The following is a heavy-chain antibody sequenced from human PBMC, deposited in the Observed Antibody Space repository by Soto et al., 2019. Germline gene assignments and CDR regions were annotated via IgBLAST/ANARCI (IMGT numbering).Heavy chain of an antibody. CDR3: ARYCSSTSCYTDYYYYGMDV. V-gene: IGHV5-10-1*01. CDR1: GYSFTSYW. J-gene: IGHJ6*02. D-gene: IGHD2-2*02. Sequence: PGESLKISCKGSGYSFTSYWISWVRQMPGKGLEWMGRIGPSDSYTNYSPSFQGHVTISADKSISTAYLQWSSLKASDTAMYYCARYCSSTSCYTDYYYYGMDVWGQGTTVTVSS. CDR2: IGPSDSYT.